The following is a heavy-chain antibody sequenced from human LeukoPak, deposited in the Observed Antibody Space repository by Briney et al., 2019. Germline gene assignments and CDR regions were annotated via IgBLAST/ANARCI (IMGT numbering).Heavy chain of an antibody. Sequence: GGSLRVSRAASVFTFSSHAMSWVRQAPGKGLEWISTISGSGSTTYYGDSVKGRFTISRDNSKNTLDLQMDSLRAEDTAVYYCAKKGYRTIASGGFDCWGQGTLVIVSS. CDR1: VFTFSSHA. D-gene: IGHD1-14*01. CDR3: AKKGYRTIASGGFDC. V-gene: IGHV3-23*01. CDR2: ISGSGSTT. J-gene: IGHJ4*02.